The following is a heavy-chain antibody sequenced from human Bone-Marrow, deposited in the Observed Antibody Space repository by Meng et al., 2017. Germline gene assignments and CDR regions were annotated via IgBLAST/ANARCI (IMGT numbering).Heavy chain of an antibody. CDR3: ASSGPYCSGGSCSETWSY. D-gene: IGHD2-15*01. J-gene: IGHJ4*02. Sequence: GQEQVEGSVLVKPSETLSTTCSVSGGYISSYYWSRIRQPAGKGLEWSGRIYTSGSTNYNPALKSRVTMSVDTSKNKFSLKLSSVTAADTAVYYCASSGPYCSGGSCSETWSYWGQGTLVTVSS. V-gene: IGHV4-4*07. CDR2: IYTSGST. CDR1: GGYISSYY.